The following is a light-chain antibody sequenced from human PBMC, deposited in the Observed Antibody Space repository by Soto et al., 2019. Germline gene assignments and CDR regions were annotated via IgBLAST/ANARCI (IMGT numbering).Light chain of an antibody. CDR3: QQSYSTPPT. Sequence: DIQMTQSPSSLSASVGDRVTITCRASQSISSYLNWYHQKPGKAPNLLIYAASTLQSGVPSRFSGSGSGTDFTLTISSLQPEDFAIYYCQQSYSTPPTFGQGTKVEIK. V-gene: IGKV1-39*01. J-gene: IGKJ1*01. CDR1: QSISSY. CDR2: AAS.